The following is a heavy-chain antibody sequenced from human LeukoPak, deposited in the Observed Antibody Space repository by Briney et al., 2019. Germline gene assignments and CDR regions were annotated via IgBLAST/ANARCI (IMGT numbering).Heavy chain of an antibody. CDR3: ARVNDGDRYYYYYYMDV. CDR2: INHSGST. Sequence: SETLSPTCAVYGGSFSGYYWSWIRQPPGKGPEWIGEINHSGSTNYNPSLKSRVTISVDTSKNQFSLKLSSVTAADTAVYYCARVNDGDRYYYYYYMDVWGKGTTVTVSS. D-gene: IGHD4-17*01. V-gene: IGHV4-34*01. CDR1: GGSFSGYY. J-gene: IGHJ6*03.